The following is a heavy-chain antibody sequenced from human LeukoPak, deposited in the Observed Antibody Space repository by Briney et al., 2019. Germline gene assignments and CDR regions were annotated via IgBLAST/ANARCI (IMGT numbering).Heavy chain of an antibody. CDR1: GFTFSRYI. J-gene: IGHJ4*02. CDR2: ISSSSSYI. CDR3: ATALQGGDFDY. Sequence: KPGGSLRLSCAAAGFTFSRYIMNWVRQAPGKGLEWVSSISSSSSYIYYADSVKGRFTISRDNAKNSLYLQMNSLRPEDTAVYYCATALQGGDFDYWGQGTLVTVSS. V-gene: IGHV3-21*01. D-gene: IGHD3-16*01.